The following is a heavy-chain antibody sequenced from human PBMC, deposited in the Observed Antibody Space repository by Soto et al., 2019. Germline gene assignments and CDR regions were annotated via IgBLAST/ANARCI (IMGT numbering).Heavy chain of an antibody. CDR2: ISAYNGNT. V-gene: IGHV1-18*01. CDR3: ARDPQGPPNWNYHWFDP. Sequence: ASVKVSCKASGYTFTSYGISWVRQAPGQGLEWMGWISAYNGNTNYAQKLQGRVTMTTDTSTSTAYMELRSLRSDDTAVYYCARDPQGPPNWNYHWFDPWGQGTLVTVSS. D-gene: IGHD1-7*01. J-gene: IGHJ5*02. CDR1: GYTFTSYG.